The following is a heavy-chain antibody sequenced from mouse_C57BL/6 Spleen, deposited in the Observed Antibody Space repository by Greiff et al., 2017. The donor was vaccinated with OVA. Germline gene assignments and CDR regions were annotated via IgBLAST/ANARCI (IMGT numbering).Heavy chain of an antibody. CDR3: ARHYYGSSYRWYFDV. CDR1: GFTFSSYT. V-gene: IGHV5-9*01. Sequence: EVMLVESGGGLVKPGGSLKLSCAASGFTFSSYTMSWVRQTPEKRLEWVATISGGGGNTYYPDSVKGRFTISRDNAKNTLYLQMSSLRSEDTALYYCARHYYGSSYRWYFDVWGTGTTVTVSS. J-gene: IGHJ1*03. CDR2: ISGGGGNT. D-gene: IGHD1-1*01.